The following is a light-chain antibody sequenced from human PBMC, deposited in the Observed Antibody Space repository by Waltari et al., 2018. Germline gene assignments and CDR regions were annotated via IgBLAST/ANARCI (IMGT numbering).Light chain of an antibody. Sequence: QAALTHPASVSGSPGQSITIPCTVTSSDVGGYIYVPCFQQPPGKAPKLTIYAVSDRPSGVSNRFSGSKAGNTASLTISGLQAEDEADYYCNSYSTSGTPLLGGGTKLIVL. V-gene: IGLV2-14*01. J-gene: IGLJ3*02. CDR1: SSDVGGYIY. CDR3: NSYSTSGTPL. CDR2: AVS.